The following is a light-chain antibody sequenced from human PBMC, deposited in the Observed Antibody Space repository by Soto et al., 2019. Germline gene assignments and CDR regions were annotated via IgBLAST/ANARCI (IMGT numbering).Light chain of an antibody. Sequence: DIQMTQSPSSLSASVGDSVTITCRASQSISSSLNWYQQKPGKAPRLLIYAASTLQSGVPSGFSGSGSGTDFALTISSLQPENFATYYCQQTFTTPHTFGQGTKVDNK. V-gene: IGKV1-39*01. J-gene: IGKJ2*01. CDR1: QSISSS. CDR3: QQTFTTPHT. CDR2: AAS.